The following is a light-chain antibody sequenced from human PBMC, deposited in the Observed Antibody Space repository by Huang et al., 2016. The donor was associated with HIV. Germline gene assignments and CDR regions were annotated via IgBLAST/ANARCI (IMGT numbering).Light chain of an antibody. CDR3: QERIHWPRLT. V-gene: IGKV3-11*01. J-gene: IGKJ4*01. CDR2: RAA. Sequence: EIVLTQSPATLSLSPGERATLSCRASQNVPESLAWFRQKPGQAPSLLLYRAANRATGTPARVSGSGSWTDFTLTISSLEPEDFAIYYCQERIHWPRLTFGGGTKVEIK. CDR1: QNVPES.